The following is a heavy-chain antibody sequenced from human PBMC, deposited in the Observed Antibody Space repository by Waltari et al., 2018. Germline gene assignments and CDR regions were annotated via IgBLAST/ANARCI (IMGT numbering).Heavy chain of an antibody. D-gene: IGHD1-26*01. CDR3: ARGRGGSYRMYYFDY. Sequence: QVQLQQWGAGLLKPSETLSLTCAVYGGSFSGYYWSWIRQPPGKGLEWIGEINHRGSTNYSQALRRRVTVSVEPSKDQFALKVSSVTAADRAVYYWARGRGGSYRMYYFDYWGQGTLVTVSS. J-gene: IGHJ4*02. CDR2: INHRGST. V-gene: IGHV4-34*01. CDR1: GGSFSGYY.